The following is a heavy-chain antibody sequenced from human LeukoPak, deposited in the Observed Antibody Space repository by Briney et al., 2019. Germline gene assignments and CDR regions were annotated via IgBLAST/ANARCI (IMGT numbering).Heavy chain of an antibody. CDR2: IRSKADSHAT. CDR1: GFTFGGSA. Sequence: GGSLRLSCAASGFTFGGSAVHWVRQASGKGLEWVGHIRSKADSHATAYAASVQGRFTISRDDSNNTAYLHMNSLKIEDAAVYFCSRHLYSSAWYEENWGQGTLVTVSS. V-gene: IGHV3-73*01. D-gene: IGHD6-19*01. CDR3: SRHLYSSAWYEEN. J-gene: IGHJ4*02.